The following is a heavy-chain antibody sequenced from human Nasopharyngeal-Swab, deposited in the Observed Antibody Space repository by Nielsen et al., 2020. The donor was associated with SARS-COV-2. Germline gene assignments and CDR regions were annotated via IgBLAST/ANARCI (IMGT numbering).Heavy chain of an antibody. D-gene: IGHD6-19*01. V-gene: IGHV3-64D*06. Sequence: WIRQPPGKGLEYVSAISSNGGSTYYADSVKGRFTISRDNSKNTLYLQMSSLRAEDTAVYYCVKDSIAVAGTGPDYRGQGTLVTVSS. CDR2: ISSNGGST. J-gene: IGHJ4*02. CDR3: VKDSIAVAGTGPDY.